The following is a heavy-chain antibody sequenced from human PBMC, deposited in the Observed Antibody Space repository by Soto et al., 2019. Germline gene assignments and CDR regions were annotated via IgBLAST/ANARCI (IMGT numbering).Heavy chain of an antibody. CDR2: IYHSGST. CDR3: ARARDLVLVPAATNWFDP. CDR1: GGSISSGGYS. Sequence: SETLSLTCAVSGGSISSGGYSWSWIRQPPGKGLEWIGYIYHSGSTYYNPSLKSRVTISVDRSKNQFSLKLSSVTAADTAVYYCARARDLVLVPAATNWFDPWGQGTLVTVSS. D-gene: IGHD2-2*01. J-gene: IGHJ5*02. V-gene: IGHV4-30-2*01.